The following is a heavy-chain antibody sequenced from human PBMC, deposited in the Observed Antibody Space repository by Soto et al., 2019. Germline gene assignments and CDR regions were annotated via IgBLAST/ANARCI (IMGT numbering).Heavy chain of an antibody. D-gene: IGHD6-19*01. CDR3: TRPQSSGWYDY. CDR1: GYSFSNHW. CDR2: INPGDSDV. V-gene: IGHV5-51*01. Sequence: GESLKISCEGVGYSFSNHWIAWVRQTPGKGLEWMGIINPGDSDVRYSPSFQGQVTISADKSINTAYLQWSSLKASDTATYYCTRPQSSGWYDYWGQGTLVTVSS. J-gene: IGHJ4*02.